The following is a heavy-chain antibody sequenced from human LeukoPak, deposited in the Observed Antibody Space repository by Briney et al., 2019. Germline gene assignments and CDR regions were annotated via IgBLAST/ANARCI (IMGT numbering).Heavy chain of an antibody. CDR3: ARLSRDYGDASNWFDP. D-gene: IGHD4-17*01. Sequence: RGESLKISCKGSGYSLTSYWIGWVRQMPGKGLEWMGIIYPGDSDTRYSPSFQGQVTISADKSISTAYLQWSSLKASDTAMYYCARLSRDYGDASNWFDPWGQGTLVTVSS. CDR1: GYSLTSYW. J-gene: IGHJ5*02. CDR2: IYPGDSDT. V-gene: IGHV5-51*01.